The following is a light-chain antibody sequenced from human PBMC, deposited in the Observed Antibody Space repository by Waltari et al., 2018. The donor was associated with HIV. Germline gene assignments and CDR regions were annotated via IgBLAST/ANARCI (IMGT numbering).Light chain of an antibody. CDR2: DVS. Sequence: QSALTQPASVSGSPGQSITISCTGTSSDVGGYNYVSWYQQPPGKAPKLMIYDVSNRPSGVSNRFSGSKSVNTASLTISGLQAEDEADYYCSSYTSSSTPYVFGTGTKVTVL. V-gene: IGLV2-14*03. J-gene: IGLJ1*01. CDR3: SSYTSSSTPYV. CDR1: SSDVGGYNY.